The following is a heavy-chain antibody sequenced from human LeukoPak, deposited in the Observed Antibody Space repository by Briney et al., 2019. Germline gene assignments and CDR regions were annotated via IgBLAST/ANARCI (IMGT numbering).Heavy chain of an antibody. V-gene: IGHV3-64*04. J-gene: IGHJ4*02. D-gene: IGHD3-22*01. CDR2: ISSNGGST. CDR3: ARGGYYDSSGKHDY. Sequence: GGSLRLSCSASGFTFSSYAMHWVRQAPGKGLKYVSAISSNGGSTYYADSVKGRFTISRDNAKNSLYLQMNSLRAEDTAVYYCARGGYYDSSGKHDYWGQGTLVTVSS. CDR1: GFTFSSYA.